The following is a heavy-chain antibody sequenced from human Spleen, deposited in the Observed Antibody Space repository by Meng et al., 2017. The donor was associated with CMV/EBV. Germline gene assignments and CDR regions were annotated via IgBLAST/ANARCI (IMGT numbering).Heavy chain of an antibody. CDR3: SRLRLGYCGSTSCPYYGMDV. CDR1: GFNLNSHE. Sequence: GGSLRLSCAASGFNLNSHEMNWVRQAPGKGLEWVSAISGSGGTTYYADSVKGRFTISRDNSKNTLYLQMNSLRAEDTAMYYCSRLRLGYCGSTSCPYYGMDVWGQGTTVTVSS. V-gene: IGHV3-23*01. D-gene: IGHD2-2*01. J-gene: IGHJ6*01. CDR2: ISGSGGTT.